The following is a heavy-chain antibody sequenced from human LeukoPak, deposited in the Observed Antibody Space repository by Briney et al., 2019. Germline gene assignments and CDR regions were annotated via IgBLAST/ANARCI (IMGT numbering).Heavy chain of an antibody. D-gene: IGHD3-22*01. CDR3: ARGSRRTMIIVVGSFDY. CDR2: IKQDGGEK. V-gene: IGHV3-7*01. Sequence: GGSLRLSCAASGFSVSTFYMSWVRQAPGKGLEWVANIKQDGGEKYYVDSVKGRFTISRDNAKNSLYLQMNSLRAEDTAVYYCARGSRRTMIIVVGSFDYWGQGSLVTVSS. J-gene: IGHJ4*02. CDR1: GFSVSTFY.